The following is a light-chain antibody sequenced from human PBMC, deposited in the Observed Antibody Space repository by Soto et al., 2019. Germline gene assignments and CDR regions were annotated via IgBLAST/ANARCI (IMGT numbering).Light chain of an antibody. Sequence: SYELTQPPSVSVAPGQTARITCGGNSIGRKSVHWYQQKPGQAPVLVVHDDKDRPSGIPERFSGSNSGNTATLTISWVEAGDEADYYCQVWDNSNDYVFGTGTKLTVL. CDR3: QVWDNSNDYV. J-gene: IGLJ1*01. CDR2: DDK. V-gene: IGLV3-21*02. CDR1: SIGRKS.